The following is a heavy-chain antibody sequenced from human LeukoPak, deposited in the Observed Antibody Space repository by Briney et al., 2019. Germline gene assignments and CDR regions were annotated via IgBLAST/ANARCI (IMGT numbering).Heavy chain of an antibody. Sequence: PGGSLRLSCAASGFTFNNYGMHWVRQAPGKGLEWVSAISGSGGSTYYADSVKGRFTISRDNSKNTLYLQMNSLRAEDTAVYYCAKDRAAAIGYYFDYWGQGTLVTVSS. CDR3: AKDRAAAIGYYFDY. CDR1: GFTFNNYG. CDR2: ISGSGGST. V-gene: IGHV3-23*01. J-gene: IGHJ4*02. D-gene: IGHD2-2*01.